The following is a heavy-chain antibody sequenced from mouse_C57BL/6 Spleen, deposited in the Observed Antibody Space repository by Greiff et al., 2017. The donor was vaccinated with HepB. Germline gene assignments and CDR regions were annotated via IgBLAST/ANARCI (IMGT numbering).Heavy chain of an antibody. CDR2: ISDGGSYT. V-gene: IGHV5-4*01. D-gene: IGHD1-1*01. CDR3: AREKDYGSFFDY. Sequence: EVQVVESGGGLVKPGGSLKLSCAASGFTFSSYAMSWVRQTPEKRLEWVATISDGGSYTYYPDNVKGRFTISRDNAKNNLYLQMSHLKSEDTAMYYCAREKDYGSFFDYWGQGTTLTVSS. CDR1: GFTFSSYA. J-gene: IGHJ2*01.